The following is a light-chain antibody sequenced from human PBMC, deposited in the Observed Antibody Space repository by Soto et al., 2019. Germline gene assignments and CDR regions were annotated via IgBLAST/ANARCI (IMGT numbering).Light chain of an antibody. J-gene: IGKJ3*01. Sequence: EIVLTQSPATLSLSPGERATLSCRASQSVSSYLAWYQQKPGQAPRLLIYDASNRATGIPARFSGSGSGTDFTLTISSLEPEDFAVYYCQQRSNPGIFTFGPGTTVDIK. CDR3: QQRSNPGIFT. V-gene: IGKV3-11*01. CDR2: DAS. CDR1: QSVSSY.